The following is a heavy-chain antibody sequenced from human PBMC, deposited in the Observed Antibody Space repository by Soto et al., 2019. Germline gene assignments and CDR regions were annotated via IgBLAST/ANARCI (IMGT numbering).Heavy chain of an antibody. CDR1: GGTFKSYT. CDR3: AGDPDSHYNDSHASSYP. D-gene: IGHD3-22*01. V-gene: IGHV1-69*04. CDR2: IIPIIGII. Sequence: GATVKVSWKASGGTFKSYTITWGRQAPGQGFEWMGRIIPIIGIINYAQKFQGRVTITADKFTGTAYMELTRLRSDDTAVYYCAGDPDSHYNDSHASSYPWGQGTLVTVSS. J-gene: IGHJ5*02.